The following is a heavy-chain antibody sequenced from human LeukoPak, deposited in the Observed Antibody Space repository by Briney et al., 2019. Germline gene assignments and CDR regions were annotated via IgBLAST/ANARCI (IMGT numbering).Heavy chain of an antibody. V-gene: IGHV3-53*01. J-gene: IGHJ4*02. D-gene: IGHD3-10*01. CDR3: ARGGPGVFAY. CDR2: MYSGGST. CDR1: GFTFSSHS. Sequence: GGSLRLSCAASGFTFSSHSMNWVRQAPGKGLEWLSVMYSGGSTYYAASVEGRFTISRDNSKNTVYLQMNSLRAEDTAVYFCARGGPGVFAYWGQGTLVTVSS.